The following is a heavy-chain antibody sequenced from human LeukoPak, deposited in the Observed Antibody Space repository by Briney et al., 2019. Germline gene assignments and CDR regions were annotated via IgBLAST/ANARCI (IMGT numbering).Heavy chain of an antibody. CDR3: SRDKGGMVRGVRGFDP. V-gene: IGHV1-2*02. Sequence: ASVKVSCKASGYTFTGYYMHWVRQAPGQGLEWMGWINPNSGGTNYAQKFQGRVTMTRDTSIITAYMELSRLRSDDPAVYYCSRDKGGMVRGVRGFDPWGQGTLVTVSS. CDR1: GYTFTGYY. D-gene: IGHD3-10*01. CDR2: INPNSGGT. J-gene: IGHJ5*02.